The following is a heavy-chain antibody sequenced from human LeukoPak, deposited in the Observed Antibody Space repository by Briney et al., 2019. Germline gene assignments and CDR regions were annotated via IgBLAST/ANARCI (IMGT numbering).Heavy chain of an antibody. Sequence: SVKVSCKASGGTFSSYAISWVRQAPGQGLEWIGGIIPIFGTANYAQKFQGRVTITADESTSTAYMELSSLRSEDTAVYYCARGVYDSSGYYYFDYWGQGTLVTVSS. J-gene: IGHJ4*02. CDR2: IIPIFGTA. CDR1: GGTFSSYA. D-gene: IGHD3-22*01. CDR3: ARGVYDSSGYYYFDY. V-gene: IGHV1-69*01.